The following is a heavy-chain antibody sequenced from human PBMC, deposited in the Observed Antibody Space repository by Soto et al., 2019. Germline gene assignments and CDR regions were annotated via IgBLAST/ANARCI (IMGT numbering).Heavy chain of an antibody. Sequence: ASVKVSCKASGYTFTGYYMHWVRQAPGQGLEWMGWMNPNSGYTGYAQKFQGIVTMTWNTSISTAYMELSSLRSEDTAVYYCARGLSIFGTDYWGQGTLVTVSS. D-gene: IGHD3-3*01. CDR3: ARGLSIFGTDY. CDR1: GYTFTGYY. V-gene: IGHV1-8*02. CDR2: MNPNSGYT. J-gene: IGHJ4*02.